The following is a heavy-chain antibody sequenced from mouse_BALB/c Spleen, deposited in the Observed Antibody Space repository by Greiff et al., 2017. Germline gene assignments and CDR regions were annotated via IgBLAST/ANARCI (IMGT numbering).Heavy chain of an antibody. V-gene: IGHV2-2*02. CDR2: IWSGGST. Sequence: QVQLQQSGPGLVQPSQSLSITCTVSGFSLTSYGVHWVRQSPGKGLEWLGVIWSGGSTDYNAAFISRLSISKDNSKSQVFFKMNSLQANDTAIYYCARKNYRYDSPYAMDDWGQGTSVTVSS. D-gene: IGHD2-14*01. CDR1: GFSLTSYG. J-gene: IGHJ4*01. CDR3: ARKNYRYDSPYAMDD.